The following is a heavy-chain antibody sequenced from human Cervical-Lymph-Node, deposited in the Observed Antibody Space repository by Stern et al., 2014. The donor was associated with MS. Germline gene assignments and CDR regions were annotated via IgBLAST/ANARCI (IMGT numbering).Heavy chain of an antibody. CDR1: GFIFSDYY. J-gene: IGHJ4*02. CDR3: ARAGGSEDDF. CDR2: ISSRDGTI. Sequence: VQLLESGGGLVKPGESLRLSCAASGFIFSDYYMNWIRQAPGKGLEWLSYISSRDGTISYADSLKGRFTISRDNAKKSLYLHMNSLRAEDTAVYYCARAGGSEDDFWGQGTLVTVSS. D-gene: IGHD3-10*01. V-gene: IGHV3-11*01.